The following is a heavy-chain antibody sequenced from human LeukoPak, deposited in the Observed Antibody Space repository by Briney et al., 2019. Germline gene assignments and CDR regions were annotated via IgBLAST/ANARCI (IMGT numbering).Heavy chain of an antibody. V-gene: IGHV4-4*07. CDR3: ARAKYTTLPSAFDV. J-gene: IGHJ3*01. CDR1: GGSISSDY. Sequence: PSETLSLTCTVSGGSISSDYWTWIRQPAGKGLEWIGRIYISGNAYYNPSLKSRVTMSLDTSKNRFSLNLSSVTAADTAVYYCARAKYTTLPSAFDVWGQGTMVTVSP. D-gene: IGHD1-1*01. CDR2: IYISGNA.